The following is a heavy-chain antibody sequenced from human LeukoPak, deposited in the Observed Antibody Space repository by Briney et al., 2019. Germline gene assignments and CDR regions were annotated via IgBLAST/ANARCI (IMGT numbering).Heavy chain of an antibody. Sequence: SETLSLTCTVSGGSISSYYWSWIRQPPGKGLEWLGTIYYSGATYYNPSLESRVTIFVDTSKNQFSLRLNSVTAADTAVYYGARLSGFMNYDSGGYNRFDYWGQGALVTVSS. V-gene: IGHV4-39*01. D-gene: IGHD3-22*01. J-gene: IGHJ5*01. CDR2: IYYSGAT. CDR3: ARLSGFMNYDSGGYNRFDY. CDR1: GGSISSYY.